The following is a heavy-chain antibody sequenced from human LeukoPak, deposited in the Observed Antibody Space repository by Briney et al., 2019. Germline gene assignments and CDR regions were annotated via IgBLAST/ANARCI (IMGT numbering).Heavy chain of an antibody. D-gene: IGHD4-23*01. J-gene: IGHJ3*02. CDR2: ISYDGSNK. CDR3: ANDQDHYGGNPPIDAFDI. Sequence: GGSLRLSCADSGFTFSSYSMHWVRQAPGKGLEWVAVISYDGSNKYYADSVKGRFTISRDNSKNTLYLQMNSLRAEDTAVYYCANDQDHYGGNPPIDAFDIWGQGTMVTVSS. V-gene: IGHV3-30*18. CDR1: GFTFSSYS.